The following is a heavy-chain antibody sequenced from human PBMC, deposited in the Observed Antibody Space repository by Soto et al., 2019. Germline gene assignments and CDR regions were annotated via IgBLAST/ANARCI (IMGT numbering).Heavy chain of an antibody. Sequence: ASVKVSCKASGYTFTGYYMDWVRQAPGQGLEWMGWINPNSGGTNYAQKFQGWVTMTRDTSISTAYMELSRLRSDDTAVYYCAREGSDDFWSGYYPGEYYYGMDVWGQGTTVTVSS. CDR3: AREGSDDFWSGYYPGEYYYGMDV. D-gene: IGHD3-3*01. CDR1: GYTFTGYY. CDR2: INPNSGGT. J-gene: IGHJ6*02. V-gene: IGHV1-2*04.